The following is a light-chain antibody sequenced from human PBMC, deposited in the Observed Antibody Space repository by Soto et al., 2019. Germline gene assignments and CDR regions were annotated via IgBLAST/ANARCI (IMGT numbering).Light chain of an antibody. Sequence: EIVLTQSPGTLPLSPGERATLSCRASQIISSNFLAWYQQKPGQAPTLLIYDTSRRAEGIPDRFSATGSGTDFTLTISRLEPEDFAVYYCQQYHSSWTFGPGTKVEMK. V-gene: IGKV3-20*01. CDR2: DTS. CDR3: QQYHSSWT. CDR1: QIISSNF. J-gene: IGKJ1*01.